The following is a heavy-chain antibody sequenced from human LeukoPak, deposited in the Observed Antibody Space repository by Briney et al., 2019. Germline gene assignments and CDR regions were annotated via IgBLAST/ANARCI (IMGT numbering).Heavy chain of an antibody. J-gene: IGHJ4*02. V-gene: IGHV4-59*01. D-gene: IGHD3-3*01. CDR3: ARQYDDFWSGYYDY. CDR1: GGSISSYY. Sequence: QPSETLSLTCTVSGGSISSYYWSWIRQPPGKGLEGIGYIYYSGSTNYNPSLKSRVTISVDTSKNQFSLKLSSVTAADTAVYYCARQYDDFWSGYYDYWGQGTLVTVSS. CDR2: IYYSGST.